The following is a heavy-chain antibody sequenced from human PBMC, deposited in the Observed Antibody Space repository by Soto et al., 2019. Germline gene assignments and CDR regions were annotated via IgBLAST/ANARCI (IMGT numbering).Heavy chain of an antibody. CDR2: INPNSGGT. CDR1: GYTFTGYY. D-gene: IGHD6-13*01. V-gene: IGHV1-2*04. J-gene: IGHJ6*02. Sequence: ASVNVSCKASGYTFTGYYMHWVRQAPGQGLEWMGWINPNSGGTNYAQKFQGWVPMTRDTSISTAYMELSRLRSDDTAVYYCARDLSDSSSWSSYYYGMDVWGQGTTVTVSS. CDR3: ARDLSDSSSWSSYYYGMDV.